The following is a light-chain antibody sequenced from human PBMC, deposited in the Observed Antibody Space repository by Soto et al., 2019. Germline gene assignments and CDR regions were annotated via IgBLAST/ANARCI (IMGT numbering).Light chain of an antibody. CDR3: QQTYSIFNS. J-gene: IGKJ2*03. V-gene: IGKV1-39*01. CDR1: QSISNY. Sequence: DIQMTQSPSSLSASVGDRVTITCRATQSISNYLNWYQQRPGKPPKLLIQTASTLQSGVPSRFSGSGSGTDFTLTISSLQPEDFATYYCQQTYSIFNSFGQGTKLEIK. CDR2: TAS.